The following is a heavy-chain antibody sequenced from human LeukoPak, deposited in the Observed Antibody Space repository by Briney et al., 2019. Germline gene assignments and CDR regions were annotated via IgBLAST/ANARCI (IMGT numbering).Heavy chain of an antibody. J-gene: IGHJ4*02. CDR1: GGTFSSYA. D-gene: IGHD3-3*01. CDR3: ASHLRRDFWSGYYFDY. V-gene: IGHV1-69*13. Sequence: GASVKVSCKASGGTFSSYAISWVRQAPGQGLEWMGGIIPIFGTANYAQKFQGRVTITADESTSTAYMELSSLRSEDTAVYYCASHLRRDFWSGYYFDYWGQGTLVTVSS. CDR2: IIPIFGTA.